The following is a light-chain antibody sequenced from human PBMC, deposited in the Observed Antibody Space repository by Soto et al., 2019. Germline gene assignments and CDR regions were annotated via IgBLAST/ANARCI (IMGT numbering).Light chain of an antibody. Sequence: DIPMTQSPSAMSASVGDRVTITCRASQDIGNNLAWFQQKSGKVPKRLIYSASILQSGVPPRFSGSGSGTEFALTISSLQPEDFATYYCLQHISYPPAFGGGTKVEIK. J-gene: IGKJ4*01. CDR3: LQHISYPPA. CDR2: SAS. V-gene: IGKV1-17*03. CDR1: QDIGNN.